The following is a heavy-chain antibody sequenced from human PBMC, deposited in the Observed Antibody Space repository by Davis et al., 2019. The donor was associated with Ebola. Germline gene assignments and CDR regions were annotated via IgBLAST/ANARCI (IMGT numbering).Heavy chain of an antibody. V-gene: IGHV4-39*07. CDR2: IYYSGIT. J-gene: IGHJ6*02. Sequence: ETLSLTCTVSGGSIIRSSSYWGWIRQPPRKGLEWIGSIYYSGITYYNPSLKSRVTISVDTSKNQFSLKLSSVTAADTAVYYCARDRWFGELNYYGMDVWGQGTTVTVSS. D-gene: IGHD3-10*01. CDR1: GGSIIRSSSY. CDR3: ARDRWFGELNYYGMDV.